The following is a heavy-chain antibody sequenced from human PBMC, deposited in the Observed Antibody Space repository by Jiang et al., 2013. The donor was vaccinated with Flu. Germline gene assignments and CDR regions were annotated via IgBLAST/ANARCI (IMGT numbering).Heavy chain of an antibody. CDR1: GGSISTYY. J-gene: IGHJ4*02. Sequence: GSGLVKPSETLSLTCTVSGGSISTYYWSWIRQPAGKGLEWIGRIYTSGSTNYNPSLKSRVTMSVDTSKNQLSLKLSSVTAADTAVYYCARAARYSSGWYYFDYWGQGTLVTVSS. V-gene: IGHV4-4*07. CDR2: IYTSGST. CDR3: ARAARYSSGWYYFDY. D-gene: IGHD6-19*01.